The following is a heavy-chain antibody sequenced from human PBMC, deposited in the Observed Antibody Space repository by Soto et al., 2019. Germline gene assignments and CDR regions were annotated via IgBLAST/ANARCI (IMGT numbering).Heavy chain of an antibody. CDR2: IDPSDSYT. CDR1: GYSFTSYW. CDR3: PRPYYSGSGSYPLEYYYGMNV. D-gene: IGHD3-10*01. Sequence: GESLKISCKGSGYSFTSYWISWVRQMPGKGLEWMGRIDPSDSYTNYSPSFQGHVTISADKSISTAYLQWSSLKASDTAMYYCPRPYYSGSGSYPLEYYYGMNVWGQGPTVIVSS. V-gene: IGHV5-10-1*01. J-gene: IGHJ6*02.